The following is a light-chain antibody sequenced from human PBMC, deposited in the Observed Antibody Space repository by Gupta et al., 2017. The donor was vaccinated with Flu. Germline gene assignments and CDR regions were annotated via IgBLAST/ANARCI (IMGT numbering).Light chain of an antibody. V-gene: IGKV1-39*01. J-gene: IGKJ4*01. CDR3: QHRVSTPIT. Sequence: DIQMTQSPSSLSASVGDRITITCRASQSINIYLNWYQQKPGKAPKLLIYGASNLQSGVSSRFSGSRSGTDFTLTISRLQPEDFASYYCQHRVSTPITFGRGTKVDIK. CDR2: GAS. CDR1: QSINIY.